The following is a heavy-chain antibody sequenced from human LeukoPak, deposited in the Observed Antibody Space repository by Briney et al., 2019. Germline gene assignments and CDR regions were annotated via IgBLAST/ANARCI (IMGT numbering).Heavy chain of an antibody. V-gene: IGHV3-74*01. J-gene: IGHJ4*02. D-gene: IGHD1-20*01. Sequence: GGSLRLSCSVSGFTFSSFWMHWVRHVPGKGLVWVSGVSSDGRITNYADFVKGRFTVSRDTAKNTLSLQMDSLRADDTAIYYCASSFRITGTTYYYWGQGTLVTVSS. CDR2: VSSDGRIT. CDR3: ASSFRITGTTYYY. CDR1: GFTFSSFW.